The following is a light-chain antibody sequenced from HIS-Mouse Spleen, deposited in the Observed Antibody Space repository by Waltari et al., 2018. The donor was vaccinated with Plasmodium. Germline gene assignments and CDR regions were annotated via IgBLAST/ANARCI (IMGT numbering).Light chain of an antibody. CDR2: EDS. CDR3: YSTDSSGNHRV. Sequence: SYELTQPPSVSVSPGQTARITCSGDALPQKYAYWYQQKSGPAPVLVIYEDSKRPSGRFSGSSSGTMATLTISGAQVEDEADYYCYSTDSSGNHRVFGGGTKLTVL. V-gene: IGLV3-10*01. CDR1: ALPQKY. J-gene: IGLJ3*02.